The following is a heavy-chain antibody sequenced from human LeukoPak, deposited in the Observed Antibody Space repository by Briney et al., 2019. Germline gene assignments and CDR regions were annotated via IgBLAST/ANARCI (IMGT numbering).Heavy chain of an antibody. D-gene: IGHD3-16*02. V-gene: IGHV4-34*01. Sequence: SETLPLTCAVYGGSFSGYYWSWIRQPPGKGLEWIGEINHSGSTNYNPSLKSRVTISVDTSKNQFSLKLSSVTAADTAVYYCARVAGYRAAFDIWGQGTMVTVSS. CDR3: ARVAGYRAAFDI. J-gene: IGHJ3*02. CDR1: GGSFSGYY. CDR2: INHSGST.